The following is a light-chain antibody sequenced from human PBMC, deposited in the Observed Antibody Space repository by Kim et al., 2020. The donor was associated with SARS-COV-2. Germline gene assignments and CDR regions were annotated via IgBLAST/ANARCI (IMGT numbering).Light chain of an antibody. CDR2: VAS. J-gene: IGKJ4*01. V-gene: IGKV3-20*01. CDR1: QTVISNY. CDR3: QQYGSSPLT. Sequence: SPGERAALPCRASQTVISNYLAWYQQKPGQAPRLLIYVASSRATGIPDRFSGSGSGRDFTLTISSLEPEDFAVYNCQQYGSSPLTFGGGTKVDIK.